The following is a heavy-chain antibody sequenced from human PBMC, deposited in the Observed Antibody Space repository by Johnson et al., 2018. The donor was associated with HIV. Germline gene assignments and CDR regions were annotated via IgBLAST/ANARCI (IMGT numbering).Heavy chain of an antibody. V-gene: IGHV3-66*02. Sequence: VQLVESGGGVVQPGRSLRLSCTASGFTVSSNYMSWVRQAPGKGLEWVSVIYSGGSTYYADSVKGRFPISRDNSKNTLYLQMNSLRVEDTAVYYCARGLMITFGGVIVPYVFDIWGQGTMVTVSS. J-gene: IGHJ3*02. D-gene: IGHD3-16*02. CDR2: IYSGGST. CDR1: GFTVSSNY. CDR3: ARGLMITFGGVIVPYVFDI.